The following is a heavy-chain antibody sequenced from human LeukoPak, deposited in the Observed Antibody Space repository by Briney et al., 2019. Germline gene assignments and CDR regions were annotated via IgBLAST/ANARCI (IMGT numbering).Heavy chain of an antibody. CDR3: ARGGGSS. D-gene: IGHD2-2*01. Sequence: PSETLSLTCAVYGGSFSGYYWSWIRQPPGKGLEWIGEINHSGSTNYNPSLESRVTISVDTSKNQFSLKLSSVTAADTAVYYCARGGGSSWGQGTLVTVSS. V-gene: IGHV4-34*01. CDR1: GGSFSGYY. J-gene: IGHJ4*02. CDR2: INHSGST.